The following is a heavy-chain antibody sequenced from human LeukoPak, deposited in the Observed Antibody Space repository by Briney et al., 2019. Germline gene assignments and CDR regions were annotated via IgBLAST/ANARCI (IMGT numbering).Heavy chain of an antibody. CDR3: ARDVAVAGIYYYGMDV. V-gene: IGHV3-30*03. J-gene: IGHJ6*02. Sequence: HPGGSLRLSCAASGFTFSSYGMHWVRQAPGKGLEWVAVISYDGSNKYYADSVKGRFTISRDNSKSTLYLQMNSLRAEDTAVYYCARDVAVAGIYYYGMDVWGQGTTVTVSS. CDR1: GFTFSSYG. D-gene: IGHD6-19*01. CDR2: ISYDGSNK.